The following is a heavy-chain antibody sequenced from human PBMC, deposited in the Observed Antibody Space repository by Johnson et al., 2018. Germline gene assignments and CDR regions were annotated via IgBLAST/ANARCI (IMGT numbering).Heavy chain of an antibody. V-gene: IGHV3-74*01. D-gene: IGHD5-12*01. Sequence: VQLQESGGGLVQPGGSLRLSCVASGFTFSAYWMHWVRQPPGKGLIWVARVNTDGSATAYADSVKGRSTISRDNAKNTVYLQMNRLSAEDMAVYYCTRDIRLGGYPALVPWGQGALVTVSP. CDR1: GFTFSAYW. CDR3: TRDIRLGGYPALVP. CDR2: VNTDGSAT. J-gene: IGHJ5*02.